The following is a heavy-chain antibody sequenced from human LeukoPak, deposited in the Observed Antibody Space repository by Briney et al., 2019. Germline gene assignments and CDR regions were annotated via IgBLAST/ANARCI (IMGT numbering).Heavy chain of an antibody. D-gene: IGHD1-1*01. CDR1: GFTFDDYA. J-gene: IGHJ4*02. V-gene: IGHV3-48*03. CDR3: ATKLPGTVYFNY. Sequence: GRSLRLSCAASGFTFDDYAMHWVRQAPGKGLEWISFISPSDTTTYYADSVKGRFTISRDNAKNSLLLQMDSLRVEDTAVYYCATKLPGTVYFNYWGQGTLVTVSS. CDR2: ISPSDTTT.